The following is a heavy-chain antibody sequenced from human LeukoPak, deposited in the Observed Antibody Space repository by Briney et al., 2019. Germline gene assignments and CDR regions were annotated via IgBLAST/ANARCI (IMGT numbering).Heavy chain of an antibody. CDR1: GGTFSSYA. V-gene: IGHV1-69*04. CDR2: IIPILGIA. Sequence: SVKVSCTASGGTFSSYAISWVRQAPGQGLEWMGRIIPILGIANYAQKFQGRVTITADKSTSTAYMELSSLRSEDTAVYYCARDLPGYSYGFDYWGQGTLVTVSS. J-gene: IGHJ4*02. CDR3: ARDLPGYSYGFDY. D-gene: IGHD5-18*01.